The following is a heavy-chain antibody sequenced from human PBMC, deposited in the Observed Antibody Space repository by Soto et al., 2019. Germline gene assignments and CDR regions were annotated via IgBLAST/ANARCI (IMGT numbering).Heavy chain of an antibody. D-gene: IGHD6-6*01. V-gene: IGHV1-24*01. CDR1: GFTFTSSA. CDR2: FDPEDGET. Sequence: ASVKVSCKASGFTFTSSAMRWVRQARGQRLEWMGGFDPEDGETIYAQKFQGRVTMTEDTSTDTAYMELSSLRSEDTAVYYCATNIAARAGYYYYYMDVGGKGTTVTVSS. J-gene: IGHJ6*03. CDR3: ATNIAARAGYYYYYMDV.